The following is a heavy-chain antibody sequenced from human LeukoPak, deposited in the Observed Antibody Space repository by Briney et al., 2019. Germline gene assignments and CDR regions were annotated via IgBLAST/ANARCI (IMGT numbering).Heavy chain of an antibody. Sequence: PSETLSLTCTVSGGSISSSSYYWGWIRQPPGKGLEWIGSIYYSGSTYYNPSLKSRVTISVDTSKNQFSLKLSSVTAADTAVYYCAGGVLGELLTYWGQGTLVTVSS. CDR1: GGSISSSSYY. CDR3: AGGVLGELLTY. D-gene: IGHD1-26*01. CDR2: IYYSGST. J-gene: IGHJ4*02. V-gene: IGHV4-39*01.